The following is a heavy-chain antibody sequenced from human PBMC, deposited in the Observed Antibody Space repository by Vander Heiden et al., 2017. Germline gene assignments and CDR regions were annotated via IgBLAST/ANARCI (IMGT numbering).Heavy chain of an antibody. CDR2: ISSSSSYI. CDR3: ARVPIGYDSSGTDDWYFDL. Sequence: WVSSISSSSSYIYYADSVKGRFTISRDNAKNSLSLQMNSLRAEDTAVYYCARVPIGYDSSGTDDWYFDLWGRGTLVTVSS. D-gene: IGHD3-22*01. V-gene: IGHV3-21*01. J-gene: IGHJ2*01.